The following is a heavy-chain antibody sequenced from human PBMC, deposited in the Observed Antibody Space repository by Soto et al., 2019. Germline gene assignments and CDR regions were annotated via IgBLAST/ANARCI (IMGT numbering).Heavy chain of an antibody. Sequence: SETLSLTCTVSGGSFRSDAYYWSWIRQPPGKGLEWIDCVYYSGRTYYNPSLESRITISMDTFKDQFSLKLSSVNAADTAVYYCARDRANSPDYFDYWGQGALVTVSS. J-gene: IGHJ4*02. CDR1: GGSFRSDAYY. D-gene: IGHD1-1*01. CDR2: VYYSGRT. V-gene: IGHV4-30-4*01. CDR3: ARDRANSPDYFDY.